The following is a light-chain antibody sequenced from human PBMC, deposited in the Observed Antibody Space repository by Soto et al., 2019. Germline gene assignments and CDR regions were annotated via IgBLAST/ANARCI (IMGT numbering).Light chain of an antibody. CDR1: QSLVYADGNTY. V-gene: IGKV2-30*01. CDR2: KVF. Sequence: DVVMTQSPLSLPVTLGQSASISCTSSQSLVYADGNTYLNWLQQRPCQSPRRLIYKVFNRDSGVPDRFSGSASGSEFTLTISRVKAEDIGVYYCMQTAHWPYTFGRGTKLEIK. J-gene: IGKJ2*01. CDR3: MQTAHWPYT.